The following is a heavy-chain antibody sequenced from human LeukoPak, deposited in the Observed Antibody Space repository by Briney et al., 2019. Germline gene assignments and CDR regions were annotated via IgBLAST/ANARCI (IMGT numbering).Heavy chain of an antibody. V-gene: IGHV3-11*01. CDR3: ARLKARFLEGMDV. D-gene: IGHD3-3*01. CDR1: GFTFSDYY. J-gene: IGHJ6*02. Sequence: GGSLRLSCAASGFTFSDYYMSWIRQAPGKGLEWVSYISSSGSTMYYADSVKGRFTISRDNAKNSLYLQMNSLRAEDTAVYYCARLKARFLEGMDVWGQGTTVTVSS. CDR2: ISSSGSTM.